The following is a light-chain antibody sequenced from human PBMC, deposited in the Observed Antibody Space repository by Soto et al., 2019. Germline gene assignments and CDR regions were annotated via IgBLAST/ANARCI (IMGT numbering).Light chain of an antibody. Sequence: QSVLTQPASVSGSPGQSITISCTGTSSDVGGYNYVSWYQQHPGKAPKLMIYDVSNRPSGVSNRFSGSKSGNTASLTISGLQAEDEADYNGSSYTSSSSYYVFVTGTKVTV. CDR3: SSYTSSSSYYV. CDR2: DVS. J-gene: IGLJ1*01. V-gene: IGLV2-14*01. CDR1: SSDVGGYNY.